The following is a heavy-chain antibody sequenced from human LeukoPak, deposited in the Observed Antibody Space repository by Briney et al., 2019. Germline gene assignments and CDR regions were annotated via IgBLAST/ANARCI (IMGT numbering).Heavy chain of an antibody. Sequence: ASVKVSCKASGYTFTGYYIHWVRQAPGQGLEWMGRINPNNGGTNYAQKFQGRVTMTRDMSMSTAYMELSRLRSVDTAVYYCAGDYCSSTSCLFDYWGQGTLVTVSS. CDR1: GYTFTGYY. CDR2: INPNNGGT. D-gene: IGHD2-2*01. V-gene: IGHV1-2*06. J-gene: IGHJ4*02. CDR3: AGDYCSSTSCLFDY.